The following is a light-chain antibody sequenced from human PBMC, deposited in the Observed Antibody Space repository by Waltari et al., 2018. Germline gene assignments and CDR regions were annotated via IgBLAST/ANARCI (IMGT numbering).Light chain of an antibody. Sequence: EIVLTQSPGTLSLSPGERATLSCRASQSVSSNYLAWYQQRPGQAPRLLIHGSSSRATGIPDRFSGSGSGTDFTLTISRLEPKDFAVYYCQQYGRSWNTFGQGTKLEIK. J-gene: IGKJ2*01. CDR3: QQYGRSWNT. CDR2: GSS. V-gene: IGKV3-20*01. CDR1: QSVSSNY.